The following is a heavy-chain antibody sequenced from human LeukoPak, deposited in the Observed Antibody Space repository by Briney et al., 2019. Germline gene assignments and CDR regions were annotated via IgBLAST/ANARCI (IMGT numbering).Heavy chain of an antibody. J-gene: IGHJ6*02. Sequence: PGASLRLSCAASGFTFSSYAMSWVRKAPGKGLEWVSAISGSGGSTYYADSVKGRFTISRDNSKNTLYLQMNSLRAEDTAVYYCAKGSCSSTSCYPYYYYGMDVWGQGTTVTVSS. CDR3: AKGSCSSTSCYPYYYYGMDV. V-gene: IGHV3-23*01. CDR2: ISGSGGST. CDR1: GFTFSSYA. D-gene: IGHD2-2*01.